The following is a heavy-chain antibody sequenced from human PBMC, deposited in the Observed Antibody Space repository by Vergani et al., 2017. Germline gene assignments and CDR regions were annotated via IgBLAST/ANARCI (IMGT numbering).Heavy chain of an antibody. Sequence: QVQLVESGGGVVLPGGSLRLSCIASGFTFRIYGMHWVRQAPGKGLEWVAFIRYDGTKRFYGDSVKGRFTISRDNSQTTVFLQMNSLRADDSAVYYCTKAGQYDSDNFHDAWGQGALVTVAS. CDR2: IRYDGTKR. D-gene: IGHD3-22*01. CDR3: TKAGQYDSDNFHDA. V-gene: IGHV3-30*02. CDR1: GFTFRIYG. J-gene: IGHJ1*01.